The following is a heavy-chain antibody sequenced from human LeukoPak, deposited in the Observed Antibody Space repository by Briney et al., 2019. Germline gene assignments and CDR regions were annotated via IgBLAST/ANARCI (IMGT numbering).Heavy chain of an antibody. Sequence: SVKVSCKASGGTFSSYAISWVRQAPGQGLEWMGRIIPIPGIANYAQKFQGRVTITADKSTSTAYMELSSLRSEDTAVYYCALDSSGYYHFDYWGQGTLVTVXS. V-gene: IGHV1-69*04. J-gene: IGHJ4*02. D-gene: IGHD3-22*01. CDR1: GGTFSSYA. CDR2: IIPIPGIA. CDR3: ALDSSGYYHFDY.